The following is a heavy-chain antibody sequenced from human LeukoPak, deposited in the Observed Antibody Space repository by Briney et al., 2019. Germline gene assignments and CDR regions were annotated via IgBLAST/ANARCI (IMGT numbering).Heavy chain of an antibody. V-gene: IGHV1-24*01. CDR1: GYTLTELS. CDR2: FDPEDGET. D-gene: IGHD3-10*01. Sequence: ASVKVSCKVSGYTLTELSMYWVRQAPGKGLEWMGGFDPEDGETIYAQKFQGRLTMTEDTSTDTAYMELSSLRSEDTAVYYCATIAPNYYVSGIYAFDIWGQGTMATVSS. J-gene: IGHJ3*02. CDR3: ATIAPNYYVSGIYAFDI.